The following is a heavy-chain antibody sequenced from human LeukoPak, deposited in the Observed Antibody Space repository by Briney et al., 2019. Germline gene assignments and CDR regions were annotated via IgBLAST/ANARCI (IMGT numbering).Heavy chain of an antibody. J-gene: IGHJ4*02. CDR2: IRGGGDT. Sequence: PGGSLRLSCAASGFTFSSFALGWVRQAPGQGLEWVSSIRGGGDTFYADSVKGRFTISRDNSKNTLFLQLNSLRAGDTALYYCAKHYDYSGYFNFAHWGQGALVTVSS. V-gene: IGHV3-23*01. D-gene: IGHD3-22*01. CDR3: AKHYDYSGYFNFAH. CDR1: GFTFSSFA.